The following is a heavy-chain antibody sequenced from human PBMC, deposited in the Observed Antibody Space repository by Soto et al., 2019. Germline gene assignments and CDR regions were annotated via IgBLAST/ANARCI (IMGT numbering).Heavy chain of an antibody. CDR1: GFTFSSYA. CDR2: ISGSGGNT. V-gene: IGHV3-23*01. D-gene: IGHD2-2*01. CDR3: AKRTKPEYCSSTTCMGNWFDP. Sequence: LRLSCAASGFTFSSYAMSWVRQAPGKGLEWVSAISGSGGNTYYADSVKGRFTISRDNSKNTLYLQMNSLRAEDTAVYYCAKRTKPEYCSSTTCMGNWFDPWGQGTVVTVSS. J-gene: IGHJ5*02.